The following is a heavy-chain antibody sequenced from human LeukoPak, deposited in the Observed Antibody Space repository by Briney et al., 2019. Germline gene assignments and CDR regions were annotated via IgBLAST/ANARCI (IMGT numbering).Heavy chain of an antibody. CDR3: ARGYDSSGPHFDY. CDR2: INHSGST. V-gene: IGHV4-34*01. Sequence: SETLSLTCAVYGGSFSGYYWGWIRQPPGKGLEWIGEINHSGSTNYNPSLKSRVTISVDTSKNQFSLKLSSVTAADTAVYYCARGYDSSGPHFDYWGQGTLVTVSS. CDR1: GGSFSGYY. J-gene: IGHJ4*02. D-gene: IGHD3-22*01.